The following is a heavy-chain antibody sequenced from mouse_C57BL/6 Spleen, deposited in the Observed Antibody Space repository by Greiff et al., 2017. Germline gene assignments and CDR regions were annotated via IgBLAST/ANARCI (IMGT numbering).Heavy chain of an antibody. CDR3: VRIFLYYYGSSYGYFDV. CDR1: GFSFNTYA. J-gene: IGHJ1*03. CDR2: IRSKSNNYAT. Sequence: VQLKESGGGLVQPKGSLKLSCAASGFSFNTYAMNWVRQAPGKGLEWVARIRSKSNNYATYYADSVKDRFTISRDDSESMLYLQMNNLKTEDTAMYYCVRIFLYYYGSSYGYFDVWGTGTTVTVSS. V-gene: IGHV10-1*01. D-gene: IGHD1-1*01.